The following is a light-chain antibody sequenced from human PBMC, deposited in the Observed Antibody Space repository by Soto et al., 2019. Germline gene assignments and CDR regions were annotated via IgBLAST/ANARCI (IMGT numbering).Light chain of an antibody. CDR1: QSVLASSNNKNL. CDR2: GAS. Sequence: DIVLTQSPDSLAMSLGERATINCKSSQSVLASSNNKNLLGWYQQKPGQPPKLLIYGASTRESGVPDRFRGRGSGTVFTLTISTLQAEEGAVYSCHKYYSSPPPFGGGPKVEIK. V-gene: IGKV4-1*01. CDR3: HKYYSSPPP. J-gene: IGKJ4*01.